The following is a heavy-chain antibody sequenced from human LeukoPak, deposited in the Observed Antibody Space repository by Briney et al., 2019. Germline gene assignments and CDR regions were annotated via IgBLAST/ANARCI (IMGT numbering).Heavy chain of an antibody. CDR2: MNPNSGNT. D-gene: IGHD5-12*01. CDR1: GYTFTSYD. V-gene: IGHV1-8*03. Sequence: GASVKVSCKASGYTFTSYDINWVRQATGQGLEWMGWMNPNSGNTGFAQKFQGRVTITRNTSISTAYMELSSLRSEDTAVYYCARGSSYEELDYWGQGTLVTVSS. J-gene: IGHJ4*02. CDR3: ARGSSYEELDY.